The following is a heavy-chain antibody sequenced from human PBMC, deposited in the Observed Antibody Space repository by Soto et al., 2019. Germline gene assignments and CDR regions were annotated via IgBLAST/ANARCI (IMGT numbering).Heavy chain of an antibody. CDR1: GFTFSSYA. Sequence: EVQLLESGGGLVQPGWSLRLSCAASGFTFSSYAMRWVRQAPGQGLEWVSAISGRGGSTYYAESLKGRFTISRDNSKNTLYLHMNSLRAENTAVYYCGKGSCGGDYDYGMDVWGQGSTVTVSS. CDR2: ISGRGGST. V-gene: IGHV3-23*01. J-gene: IGHJ6*02. D-gene: IGHD2-2*01. CDR3: GKGSCGGDYDYGMDV.